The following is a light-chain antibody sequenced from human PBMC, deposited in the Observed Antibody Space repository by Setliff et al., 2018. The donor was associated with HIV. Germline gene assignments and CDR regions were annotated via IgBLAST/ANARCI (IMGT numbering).Light chain of an antibody. CDR3: SSYTSSNTYV. Sequence: QSALAQPASVSGSPGQSITISCTGTSSDVGGYNYVSWYQQHPGKAPKLMIYEVSNRPSGVSNRFSGSKSGNTASLTISGLQAEDEAYYYCSSYTSSNTYVFGTGTKVTVL. CDR1: SSDVGGYNY. CDR2: EVS. J-gene: IGLJ1*01. V-gene: IGLV2-14*01.